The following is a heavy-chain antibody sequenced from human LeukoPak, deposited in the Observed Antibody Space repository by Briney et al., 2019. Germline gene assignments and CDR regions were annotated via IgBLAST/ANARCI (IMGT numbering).Heavy chain of an antibody. CDR2: IYSGGST. D-gene: IGHD5-18*01. V-gene: IGHV3-66*04. CDR3: AKLLTGGYSYGQNDC. J-gene: IGHJ4*02. Sequence: HPGGSLRLSCAASEFSVGSNYMTWVRQAPGKGLEWVSLIYSGGSTYYADSVKGRFTISRDNSKNTLYLQMNSLRAEDTAVYYCAKLLTGGYSYGQNDCWGQGTLVTVSS. CDR1: EFSVGSNY.